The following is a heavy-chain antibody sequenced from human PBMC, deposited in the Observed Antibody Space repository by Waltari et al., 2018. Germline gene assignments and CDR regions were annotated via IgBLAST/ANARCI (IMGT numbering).Heavy chain of an antibody. CDR3: TTEGGRTWPMY. CDR1: GFTFANAW. V-gene: IGHV3-15*01. Sequence: EVQLVESGGGLVKPGDSLRLSCVASGFTFANAWINGVRQAPGKGLGWVGRLKSKAEGGTTDYAAPVKGRFAISRDDSKDTAYLQMNSLKTEDTAMYFCTTEGGRTWPMYWGQGTLVTVSS. CDR2: LKSKAEGGTT. J-gene: IGHJ4*02. D-gene: IGHD2-2*01.